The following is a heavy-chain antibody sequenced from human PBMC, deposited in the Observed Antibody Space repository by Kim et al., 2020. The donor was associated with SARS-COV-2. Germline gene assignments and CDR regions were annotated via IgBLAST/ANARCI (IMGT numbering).Heavy chain of an antibody. D-gene: IGHD6-19*01. CDR3: ARAYSSGGAYFDY. J-gene: IGHJ4*02. CDR2: INSNSSDI. CDR1: GFTFSSYS. V-gene: IGHV3-21*01. Sequence: GGSLRLSCAASGFTFSSYSLNWVRQAPGKGLEWVSSINSNSSDIYYADSVKGRFTISRDNAKNSLYLQMNSLRAEDTAVYYCARAYSSGGAYFDYWGQGTLVTVSS.